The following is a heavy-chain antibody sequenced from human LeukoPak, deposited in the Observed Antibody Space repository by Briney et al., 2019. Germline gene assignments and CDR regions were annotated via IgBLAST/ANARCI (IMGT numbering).Heavy chain of an antibody. CDR1: GGSISSYY. V-gene: IGHV4-59*01. Sequence: SETLSLTCTVSGGSISSYYWSWIRQPPGKGLEWIGYIYYSGSTNYNPSLKSRVTISVDTSKNQFSLKLSSVTAADTAVYYCARVVRGAFDIWGQGTVVTVSS. CDR2: IYYSGST. D-gene: IGHD3-22*01. J-gene: IGHJ3*02. CDR3: ARVVRGAFDI.